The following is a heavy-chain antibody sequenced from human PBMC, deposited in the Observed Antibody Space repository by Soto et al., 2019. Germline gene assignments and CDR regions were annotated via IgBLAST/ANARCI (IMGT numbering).Heavy chain of an antibody. CDR1: GITFSSYA. D-gene: IGHD6-6*01. Sequence: GGSLRLSCAASGITFSSYAMSWVRQAPGKELEWVSAISGSGGSTYYGDAVKGRFTISRDNSKNTLYRQMNSLRAEDTAVYYCAKWIEYSSSWGYYYYYYGMDVWGQGTTVTVSS. CDR3: AKWIEYSSSWGYYYYYYGMDV. V-gene: IGHV3-23*01. J-gene: IGHJ6*02. CDR2: ISGSGGST.